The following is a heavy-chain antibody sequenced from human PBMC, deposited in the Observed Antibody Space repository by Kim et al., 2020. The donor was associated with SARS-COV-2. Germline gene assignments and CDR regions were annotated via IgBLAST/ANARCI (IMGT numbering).Heavy chain of an antibody. J-gene: IGHJ4*02. CDR1: GGSFSGYY. D-gene: IGHD5-12*01. V-gene: IGHV4-34*01. Sequence: SETLSLTCAVYGGSFSGYYWSWIRQPPGKGLEWIGEINHSGSTNYNPSLKSRVTISVDTSKNQFSLKLSSVTAADTAVYYCAGESGSGYDKHDYWGQGTLVTVSS. CDR2: INHSGST. CDR3: AGESGSGYDKHDY.